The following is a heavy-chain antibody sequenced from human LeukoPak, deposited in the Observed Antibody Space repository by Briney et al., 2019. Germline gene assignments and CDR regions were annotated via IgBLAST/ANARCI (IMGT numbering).Heavy chain of an antibody. V-gene: IGHV4-30-2*01. CDR1: GGSISSGGYY. Sequence: SETLSLTCTVSGGSISSGGYYWSWIRQHPGKGLEWIGYIYHSGSTYYNPSLKSRVTISVDRSKNQFSLKLSSVTAADTAVYYCARGDGYSEYFQHWGQGTLVTVSS. D-gene: IGHD5-24*01. J-gene: IGHJ1*01. CDR2: IYHSGST. CDR3: ARGDGYSEYFQH.